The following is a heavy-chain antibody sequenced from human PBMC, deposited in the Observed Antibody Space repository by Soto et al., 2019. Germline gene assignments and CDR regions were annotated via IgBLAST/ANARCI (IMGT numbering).Heavy chain of an antibody. Sequence: SETLSLTCTVSGGSISSSSYYWGWIRQPPGKGLEWIGSIYYSGSTYYNPSLKSRVTISVDTSKNQFSLKLSSVTAADTAVYYCATGYGDSEAEYFQHWGQGTLVTVSS. J-gene: IGHJ1*01. CDR1: GGSISSSSYY. CDR2: IYYSGST. CDR3: ATGYGDSEAEYFQH. D-gene: IGHD4-17*01. V-gene: IGHV4-39*01.